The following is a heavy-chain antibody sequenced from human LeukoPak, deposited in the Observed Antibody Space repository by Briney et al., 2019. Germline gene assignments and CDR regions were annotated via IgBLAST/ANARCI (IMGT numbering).Heavy chain of an antibody. CDR3: ARHGTGSGYSFDY. V-gene: IGHV4-39*01. J-gene: IGHJ4*02. Sequence: SETLSLTCTVSGGSISSSSYYWGWIRQPPGKGLEWIGGIYYSGSTYYNPSLKSRVTISVDTSKNQFSLKLSSVTAADTAVYYCARHGTGSGYSFDYWGQGTLVTVSS. CDR1: GGSISSSSYY. D-gene: IGHD3-3*01. CDR2: IYYSGST.